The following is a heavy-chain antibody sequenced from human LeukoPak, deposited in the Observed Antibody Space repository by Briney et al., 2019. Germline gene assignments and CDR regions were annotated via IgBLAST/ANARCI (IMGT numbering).Heavy chain of an antibody. D-gene: IGHD1-26*01. J-gene: IGHJ4*02. CDR2: MNPNSGNT. V-gene: IGHV1-8*01. Sequence: GASVKVSCKASGYTFTSYDINWVRQATGQGLEWMGWMNPNSGNTGYAQKFQGRVTMTRNTSISTAYMELSSLRSEDTAVYYCARLEKTWGDTAYWGQGTLVTVSP. CDR1: GYTFTSYD. CDR3: ARLEKTWGDTAY.